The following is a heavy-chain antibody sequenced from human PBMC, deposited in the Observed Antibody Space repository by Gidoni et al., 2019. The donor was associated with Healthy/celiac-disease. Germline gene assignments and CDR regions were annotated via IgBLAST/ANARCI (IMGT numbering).Heavy chain of an antibody. D-gene: IGHD1-26*01. CDR3: AKDLPKGRWELRSGDY. CDR2: ISGSGGST. CDR1: GFTFSSYA. Sequence: EVQLLESGGGLVQPGGSLRLSCAASGFTFSSYAMSWVRQAPGKGLEWVSAISGSGGSTYYADSVKGRFTISRDNSKNTLYLQMNSLRAEDTAVYYCAKDLPKGRWELRSGDYWGQGTLVTVSS. J-gene: IGHJ4*02. V-gene: IGHV3-23*01.